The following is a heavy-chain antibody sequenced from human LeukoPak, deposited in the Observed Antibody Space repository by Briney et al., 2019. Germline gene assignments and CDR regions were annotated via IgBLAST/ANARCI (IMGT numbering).Heavy chain of an antibody. Sequence: GGSLRLSCAASGFTFSSYWMYWVRQAPGKGLVWVSRINSDGSSTSYADSVKGRFTISRDNAKNTLYLQMNSLRAEDTAVYYCASIVVYCSSISCYDYWGQGTLVTVSS. CDR3: ASIVVYCSSISCYDY. V-gene: IGHV3-74*01. J-gene: IGHJ4*02. D-gene: IGHD2-2*01. CDR2: INSDGSST. CDR1: GFTFSSYW.